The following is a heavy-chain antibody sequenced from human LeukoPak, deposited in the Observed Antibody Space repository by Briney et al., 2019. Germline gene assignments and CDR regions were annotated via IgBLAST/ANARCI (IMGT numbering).Heavy chain of an antibody. CDR3: ARAEHADSFDY. CDR1: GFTLSSYS. Sequence: GGSLRLSCAASGFTLSSYSMNWVRQAPGKGLEWVSYISTTSRTIHYADSVKGRFTISRDNAKNSLYRQMNSLRAEDTAVYYCARAEHADSFDYWGQGALVTVSS. CDR2: ISTTSRTI. J-gene: IGHJ4*02. D-gene: IGHD1-14*01. V-gene: IGHV3-48*01.